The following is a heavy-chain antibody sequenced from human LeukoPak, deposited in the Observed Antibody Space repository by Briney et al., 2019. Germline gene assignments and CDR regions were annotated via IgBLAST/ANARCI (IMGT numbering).Heavy chain of an antibody. CDR3: ARAREGCTNYAFDI. Sequence: PGGSLRLSCVASGFTLSSSYISWVRQAPGKGLEWVSVIYSGGSTYNADSVKGVATIARDYTKNTLHLQINSLRAEDTAVYYGARAREGCTNYAFDIWGQGTMVTVSS. J-gene: IGHJ3*02. CDR1: GFTLSSSY. D-gene: IGHD2-8*01. CDR2: IYSGGST. V-gene: IGHV3-53*01.